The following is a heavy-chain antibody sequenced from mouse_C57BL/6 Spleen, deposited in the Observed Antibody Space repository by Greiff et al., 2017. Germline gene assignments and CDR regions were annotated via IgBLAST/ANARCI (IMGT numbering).Heavy chain of an antibody. D-gene: IGHD4-1*01. J-gene: IGHJ2*01. CDR1: GFTFSSYG. CDR3: ARQGSYWGYFDY. CDR2: ISSGGSYT. Sequence: EVKLVESGGDLVKPGGSLKLSCAASGFTFSSYGMSWVRQTPDKRLEWVATISSGGSYTYYPDSVKGRFTISRDNAKNTLYLQMSSLKSEDTAMYYCARQGSYWGYFDYWGQGTTLTVSS. V-gene: IGHV5-6*01.